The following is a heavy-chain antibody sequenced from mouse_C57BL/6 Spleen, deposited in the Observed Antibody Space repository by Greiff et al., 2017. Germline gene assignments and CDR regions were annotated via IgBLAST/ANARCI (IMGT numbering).Heavy chain of an antibody. V-gene: IGHV5-6*01. CDR1: GFTFSSYG. Sequence: EVQLVESGGDLVKPGGSLKLSCAASGFTFSSYGMSWVRQTPDKRLEWVATISSGGSYTYYPDSVKGRFTITRDNAKNTLYLQMSSLKSEDTAMYYCARHGYYDYWYFDVWGTGTTVTVSS. D-gene: IGHD2-3*01. CDR3: ARHGYYDYWYFDV. J-gene: IGHJ1*03. CDR2: ISSGGSYT.